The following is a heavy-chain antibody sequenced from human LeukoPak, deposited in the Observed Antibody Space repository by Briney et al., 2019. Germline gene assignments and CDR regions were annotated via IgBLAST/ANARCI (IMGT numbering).Heavy chain of an antibody. CDR3: ARGTVYYDSSGPMGGIDS. D-gene: IGHD3-22*01. J-gene: IGHJ4*02. CDR2: INNSGST. CDR1: GVSFSGYY. Sequence: SETLSLTCAVYGVSFSGYYWSWIRQPPGKGLEWIGEINNSGSTNYNPSLKSRVTISVDTSKNQFSLKLSSVTAADTAVYYCARGTVYYDSSGPMGGIDSWGQGTLVTVSS. V-gene: IGHV4-34*01.